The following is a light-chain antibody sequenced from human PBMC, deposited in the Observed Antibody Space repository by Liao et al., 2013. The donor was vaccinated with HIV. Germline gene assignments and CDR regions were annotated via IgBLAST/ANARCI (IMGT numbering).Light chain of an antibody. CDR3: QVWDSSSDHPGV. J-gene: IGLJ3*02. Sequence: SYELTQPPSVSVSPGQTASITCSGDKLGDKYACWYQQKPGQSPVLVIYQDSKRPSGIPERFSGSNSGNTATLTISRVEAGDEADYYCQVWDSSSDHPGVFGGGTKVTV. CDR2: QDS. V-gene: IGLV3-1*01. CDR1: KLGDKY.